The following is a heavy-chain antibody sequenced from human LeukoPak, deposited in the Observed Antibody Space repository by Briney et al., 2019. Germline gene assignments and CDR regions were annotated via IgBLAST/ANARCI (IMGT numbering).Heavy chain of an antibody. D-gene: IGHD3-22*01. J-gene: IGHJ4*02. V-gene: IGHV1-69*13. CDR3: ARAATHYYDSSGYSPPDY. Sequence: ASVKVSCKASGGTFSSYAISWVRQAPGQGLEWMGGIIPIFGTANYAQKFQGRVTITADESTSTAYMELSSLRSGDTAVYYCARAATHYYDSSGYSPPDYWGQGTLVTVSS. CDR2: IIPIFGTA. CDR1: GGTFSSYA.